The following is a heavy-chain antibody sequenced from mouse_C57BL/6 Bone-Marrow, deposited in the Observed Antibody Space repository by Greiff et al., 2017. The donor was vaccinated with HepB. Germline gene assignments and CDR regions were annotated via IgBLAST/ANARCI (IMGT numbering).Heavy chain of an antibody. Sequence: EVKLQESGGGLVQPGGSMKLSCVASGFTFSNYWMNWVRQSPEKGLEWVAQIRLKSDNYATHYAESVKGRFTISRDDSKSSVYLQMNNLRAEDTGIHYCTGDYGSSFLFDYWGQGTTLTVSS. J-gene: IGHJ2*01. CDR3: TGDYGSSFLFDY. D-gene: IGHD1-1*01. CDR1: GFTFSNYW. V-gene: IGHV6-3*01. CDR2: IRLKSDNYAT.